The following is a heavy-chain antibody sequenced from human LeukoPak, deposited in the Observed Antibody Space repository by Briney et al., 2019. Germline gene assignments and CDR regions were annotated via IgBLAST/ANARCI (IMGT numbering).Heavy chain of an antibody. Sequence: WASVKVSCKASGYTFTGYYMHWVRQAPGQGLEWMGWINPNSGGTNYAQKFQGRVTMTRDTSISTAYMELSRLRSDDTAVYYCARSRELLGWFDPWGQGTLVTVSS. CDR3: ARSRELLGWFDP. V-gene: IGHV1-2*02. CDR2: INPNSGGT. CDR1: GYTFTGYY. D-gene: IGHD1-26*01. J-gene: IGHJ5*02.